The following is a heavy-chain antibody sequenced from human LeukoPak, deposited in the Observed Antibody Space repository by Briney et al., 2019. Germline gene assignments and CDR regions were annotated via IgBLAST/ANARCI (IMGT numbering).Heavy chain of an antibody. CDR1: GYTFTYRY. CDR2: ITPYNGNR. J-gene: IGHJ4*02. Sequence: SVKVSCKASGYTFTYRYLHWVRQASGQAFEWMGWITPYNGNRNYAKKFQDRVTITRDTSLSTAHMELSSLRSEDTAMYYCARSALYSTKSDYYFESWGQGTLVTVSS. D-gene: IGHD2-2*01. CDR3: ARSALYSTKSDYYFES. V-gene: IGHV1-45*02.